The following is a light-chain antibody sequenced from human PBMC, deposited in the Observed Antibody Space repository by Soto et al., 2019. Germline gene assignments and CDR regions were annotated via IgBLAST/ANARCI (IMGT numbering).Light chain of an antibody. CDR1: QSVSNNY. CDR2: GAS. J-gene: IGKJ1*01. V-gene: IGKV3-20*01. CDR3: LQYCRFPRT. Sequence: ILLTQSPGTLSLSPGERATLSCRASQSVSNNYLTWYQQKLGQAPRLLIYGASSRSTGIPDRFSGYGSGSDFTFIFSRLERQDFAVYYCLQYCRFPRTFGQGTKVEI.